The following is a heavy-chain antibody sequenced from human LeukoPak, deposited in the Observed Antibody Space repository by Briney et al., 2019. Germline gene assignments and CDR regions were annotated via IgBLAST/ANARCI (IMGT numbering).Heavy chain of an antibody. CDR2: ISSSSSYI. V-gene: IGHV3-21*01. Sequence: GGSLRLSXAASGFTFSSYSMNWVRQAPGKGLEWVSSISSSSSYIYYADSVKGRFTISRDNAKNSLYLQMNSLRAEDTAVYYCARDRAAAGNYWGQGTLVTVSS. D-gene: IGHD6-13*01. CDR1: GFTFSSYS. J-gene: IGHJ4*02. CDR3: ARDRAAAGNY.